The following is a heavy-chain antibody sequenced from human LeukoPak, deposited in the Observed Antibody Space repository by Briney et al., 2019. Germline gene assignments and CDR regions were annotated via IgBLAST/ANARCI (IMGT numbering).Heavy chain of an antibody. Sequence: KPSETLSLTCTVSGGSISSYYWSWIRQPAGKGLERIGRIYTSGSTNYNPSLKGRVTTSVDTSKNQFSLKLSSVTAADTAVYYCARRAPPQDSSSWPDAFDIWGQGTMVTVSS. CDR2: IYTSGST. CDR3: ARRAPPQDSSSWPDAFDI. J-gene: IGHJ3*02. V-gene: IGHV4-4*07. D-gene: IGHD6-13*01. CDR1: GGSISSYY.